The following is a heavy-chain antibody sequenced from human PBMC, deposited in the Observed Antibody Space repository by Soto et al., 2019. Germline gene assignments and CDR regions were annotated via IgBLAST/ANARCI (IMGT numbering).Heavy chain of an antibody. J-gene: IGHJ4*02. Sequence: SETLSLTCSVSGGSINSSSYFWGWVRQPPGKGLEWIGSIYYSGSTYYNPSLRSRVTISVDTSKNQFSLKLSSVTTADTAVYYCARGGSIFGLATFDLWGQGTLVTVSS. CDR3: ARGGSIFGLATFDL. D-gene: IGHD3-3*01. CDR1: GGSINSSSYF. CDR2: IYYSGST. V-gene: IGHV4-39*07.